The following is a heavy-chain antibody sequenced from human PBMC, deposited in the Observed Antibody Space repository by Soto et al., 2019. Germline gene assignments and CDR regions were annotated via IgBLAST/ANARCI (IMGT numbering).Heavy chain of an antibody. J-gene: IGHJ3*02. CDR3: ASGWTYYDSSSYSVGDAFDI. CDR2: SYPGDSDT. CDR1: GYRCTTYW. D-gene: IGHD3-22*01. Sequence: GESRKSSGKGAGYRCTTYWIGWVRQMPGKGLEWMGISYPGDSDTRYSPSFQGQVTISVDKSIRTAYLQWSSLKASDTAMYYCASGWTYYDSSSYSVGDAFDIWGQGTMVTVS. V-gene: IGHV5-51*01.